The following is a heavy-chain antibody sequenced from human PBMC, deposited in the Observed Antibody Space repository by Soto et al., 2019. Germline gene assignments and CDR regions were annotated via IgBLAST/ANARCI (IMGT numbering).Heavy chain of an antibody. D-gene: IGHD1-7*01. CDR3: ARDDPENWNYGDAFDI. J-gene: IGHJ3*02. CDR1: GFTFSSYG. CDR2: IWYDGSNK. Sequence: GGSLRLSCAASGFTFSSYGMHWVRQAPGKGLEWVAVIWYDGSNKYYADSVKGRFTISRDNSKNTLYLQMNSLRAEDTAVYYCARDDPENWNYGDAFDIWGQGTMVTVSS. V-gene: IGHV3-33*01.